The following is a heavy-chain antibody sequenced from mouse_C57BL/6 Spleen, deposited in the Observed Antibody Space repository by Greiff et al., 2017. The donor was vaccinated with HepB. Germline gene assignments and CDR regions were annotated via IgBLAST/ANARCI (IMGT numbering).Heavy chain of an antibody. CDR1: GYAFSSYW. V-gene: IGHV1-80*01. D-gene: IGHD2-4*01. Sequence: QVQLQQSGAELVKPGASVKISCKASGYAFSSYWMNWVKQRPGKGLEWIGQIYPGDGDTNYNGKFKGKATLTADKSSRAAYMQLSILTSEDSAVYFCARAITCYFDYWGQGTTLTVSS. J-gene: IGHJ2*01. CDR2: IYPGDGDT. CDR3: ARAITCYFDY.